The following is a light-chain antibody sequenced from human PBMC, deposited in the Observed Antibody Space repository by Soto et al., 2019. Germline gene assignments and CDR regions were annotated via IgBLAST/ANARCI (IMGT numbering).Light chain of an antibody. Sequence: DIQLTQSPSFLSASVGDRVTITCRASQGISSYLAWYQQKPGKAPKLLIYAASTLQSGVPSRFSGSGSGTEFPLTISSLQPEEFATYYCQQLNSYPLTFGGGTKVEIK. CDR1: QGISSY. CDR2: AAS. CDR3: QQLNSYPLT. V-gene: IGKV1-9*01. J-gene: IGKJ4*01.